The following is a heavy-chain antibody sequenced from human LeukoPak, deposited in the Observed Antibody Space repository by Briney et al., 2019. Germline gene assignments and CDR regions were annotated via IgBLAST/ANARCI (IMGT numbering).Heavy chain of an antibody. CDR1: GYTFTGYY. Sequence: ASVKVSCKASGYTFTGYYMHWVRQALGQGLDWMGWINPNSGGTNYAQKFQGRVTMTRDTSISTAYMELSRLRSDDTAVYYCAREMATIQSFDYWGQGTLVTVSS. V-gene: IGHV1-2*02. J-gene: IGHJ4*02. CDR3: AREMATIQSFDY. CDR2: INPNSGGT. D-gene: IGHD5-24*01.